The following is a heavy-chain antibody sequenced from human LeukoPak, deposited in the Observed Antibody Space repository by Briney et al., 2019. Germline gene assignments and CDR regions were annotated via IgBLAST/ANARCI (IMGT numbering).Heavy chain of an antibody. CDR1: GYTFTSYD. V-gene: IGHV1-8*01. Sequence: ASVKVSCKASGYTFTSYDINWVRQATGQGLEWMGWMNPNSGNTGYAQKFQGRVTMTRDTTTSTVYMELSSLRSEDTAVYYCARDPRRYYFDYWGQGTLVTVSS. CDR3: ARDPRRYYFDY. J-gene: IGHJ4*02. CDR2: MNPNSGNT.